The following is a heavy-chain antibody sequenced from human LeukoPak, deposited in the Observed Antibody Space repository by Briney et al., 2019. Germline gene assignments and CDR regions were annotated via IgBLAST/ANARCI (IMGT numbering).Heavy chain of an antibody. J-gene: IGHJ6*02. V-gene: IGHV4-34*01. CDR2: INHGGST. Sequence: SETLSLTCAVYGGSFSGYYWSWIRQPPGKGLEWIGEINHGGSTNYNPSLKSRVTISVDTSKNQFSLKLSSVTAADTAVYYCARGYGYFGYYYYGMDVWGQGTTVTVSS. CDR3: ARGYGYFGYYYYGMDV. D-gene: IGHD4-17*01. CDR1: GGSFSGYY.